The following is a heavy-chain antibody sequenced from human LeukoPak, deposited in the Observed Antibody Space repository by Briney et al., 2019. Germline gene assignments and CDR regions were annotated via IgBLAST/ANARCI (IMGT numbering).Heavy chain of an antibody. D-gene: IGHD6-13*01. J-gene: IGHJ4*02. CDR2: IYYSGST. V-gene: IGHV4-39*07. CDR3: ARDPGIAAADRPYYFDY. Sequence: SETLSLTCTVSGGSISSSSYYWGWIRQPPGKGLEWIGSIYYSGSTYYNPSLKSRVTISVDTSKNQFSLKLSSVTAADTAVYYCARDPGIAAADRPYYFDYWGQGTLVTVSS. CDR1: GGSISSSSYY.